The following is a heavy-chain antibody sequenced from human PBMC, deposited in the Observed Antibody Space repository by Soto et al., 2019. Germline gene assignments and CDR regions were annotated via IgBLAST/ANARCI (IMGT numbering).Heavy chain of an antibody. D-gene: IGHD3-22*01. CDR1: GFAFSDSW. CDR3: ARDQLYYNDISGRPLNAFDV. Sequence: GGSLRLSCAASGFAFSDSWMNWVRQAPGKGLEWVASTVPDGSERYYVPSVKGRFTISRDNAKNSLYLQMNSLRAEDTAVYYCARDQLYYNDISGRPLNAFDVWGQGTMVTVSS. CDR2: TVPDGSER. V-gene: IGHV3-7*01. J-gene: IGHJ3*01.